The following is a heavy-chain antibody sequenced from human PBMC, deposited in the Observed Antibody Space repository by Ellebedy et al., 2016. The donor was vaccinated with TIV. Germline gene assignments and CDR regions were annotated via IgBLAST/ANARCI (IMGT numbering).Heavy chain of an antibody. CDR2: ISYDGSNK. Sequence: GESLKISCAASGFTFSSYGMHWVRQAPGKGLEWVAVISYDGSNKYYADSVKGRFTISRDNSKNTLYLQMNSLRAEDTAVYYCARDYGDYGADSYGMDVWGQGTTVTVSS. D-gene: IGHD4-17*01. J-gene: IGHJ6*02. CDR1: GFTFSSYG. CDR3: ARDYGDYGADSYGMDV. V-gene: IGHV3-30*03.